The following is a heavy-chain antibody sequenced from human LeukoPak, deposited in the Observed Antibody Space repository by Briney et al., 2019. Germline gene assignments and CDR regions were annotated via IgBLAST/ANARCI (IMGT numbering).Heavy chain of an antibody. V-gene: IGHV3-33*05. D-gene: IGHD4-11*01. CDR2: ISYDGSNK. CDR1: GFTFSSYG. Sequence: GKSLRLSCEASGFTFSSYGMHWVRQAPGRGLEWVALISYDGSNKNYADSVKGRFIISRDDSKNTLYLQMSSLRAEDTAVYYCARKQLPLYYFYYGMDVWGRGTTATVSS. J-gene: IGHJ6*04. CDR3: ARKQLPLYYFYYGMDV.